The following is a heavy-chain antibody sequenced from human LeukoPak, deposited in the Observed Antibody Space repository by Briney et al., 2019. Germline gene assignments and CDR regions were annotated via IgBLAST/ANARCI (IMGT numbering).Heavy chain of an antibody. J-gene: IGHJ4*02. CDR2: MNQDGGDP. Sequence: GGSLTLSCAVSGFTLSSDWMHWVRQAPGKGLEWVSRMNQDGGDPSYADSVKGRFTISRDNAKNTVYLQMNSLRAEDSAVYYCATVFGYWGQGTLVTVSS. CDR3: ATVFGY. CDR1: GFTLSSDW. V-gene: IGHV3-74*01.